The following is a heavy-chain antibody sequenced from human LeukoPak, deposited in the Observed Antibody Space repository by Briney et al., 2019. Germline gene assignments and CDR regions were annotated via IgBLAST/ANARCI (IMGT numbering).Heavy chain of an antibody. CDR2: IRQDGSQK. D-gene: IGHD5-18*01. CDR1: GFTFSSYW. V-gene: IGHV3-7*01. J-gene: IGHJ6*03. CDR3: AREGRYRYGFGYYHYYMDV. Sequence: PGGSLRLSCVASGFTFSSYWMSWVRQAPGKGLEWVATIRQDGSQKYYVDSVKGRFTISRDNAKNSLYLQMNSLRAEDTAVYYCAREGRYRYGFGYYHYYMDVWGKGTTVTVSS.